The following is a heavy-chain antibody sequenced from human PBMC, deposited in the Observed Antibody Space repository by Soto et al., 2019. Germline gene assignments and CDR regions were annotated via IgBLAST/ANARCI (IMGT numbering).Heavy chain of an antibody. D-gene: IGHD3-22*01. V-gene: IGHV3-21*01. CDR1: GFTFSSYS. J-gene: IGHJ4*02. CDR3: ARDWASYYDSSGYFFV. CDR2: ISSSSSYI. Sequence: GGSLRLSCAASGFTFSSYSMNWVRQAPGKGLEWVSSISSSSSYIYYADSVKGRFTISRDNAKNSLYLQMNSLRAEDTAVYYCARDWASYYDSSGYFFVWGQGTLVTVSS.